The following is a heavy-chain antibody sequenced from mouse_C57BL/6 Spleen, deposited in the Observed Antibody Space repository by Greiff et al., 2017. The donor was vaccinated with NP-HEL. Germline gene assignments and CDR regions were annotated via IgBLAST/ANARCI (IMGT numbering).Heavy chain of an antibody. V-gene: IGHV1-50*01. D-gene: IGHD4-1*01. CDR2: IDPSDSYT. CDR3: ARMDWDDYFDY. CDR1: GYTFTSYW. Sequence: QVQLQQPGAELVKPGASVKLSCKASGYTFTSYWMQWVKQRPGQGLEWIGEIDPSDSYTNYNQKFKGKATLTVDTSSSTAYMQLSSLTSEDSAVYYCARMDWDDYFDYWGQGTTLTVSS. J-gene: IGHJ2*01.